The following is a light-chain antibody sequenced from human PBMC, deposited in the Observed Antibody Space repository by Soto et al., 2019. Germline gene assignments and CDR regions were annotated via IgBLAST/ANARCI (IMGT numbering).Light chain of an antibody. Sequence: EIVLTQSPGTLSLSPGERATLSCRASQSVTSSYLAWYQQKPGQAPRLLIYGASSRATGIPDRFSGSGSGTDFTLTISRLEPEDFAVYYCQQYGSPPLYTFGQGTKLAIK. CDR3: QQYGSPPLYT. J-gene: IGKJ2*01. CDR1: QSVTSSY. CDR2: GAS. V-gene: IGKV3-20*01.